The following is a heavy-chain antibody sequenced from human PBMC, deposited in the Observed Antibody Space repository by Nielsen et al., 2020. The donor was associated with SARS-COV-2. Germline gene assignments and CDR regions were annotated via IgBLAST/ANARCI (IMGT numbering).Heavy chain of an antibody. J-gene: IGHJ5*02. CDR3: ARMDVGPTFEKWFDP. Sequence: ASVKVSCKASAGTFTSYDINWLRQATGQRLEWMGRMSPSSGKTDYAQKFQGRVRMTRNTSINTAYMELSSLRSDDTAVYYCARMDVGPTFEKWFDPWGQGTLVTVSS. D-gene: IGHD1-26*01. V-gene: IGHV1-8*01. CDR1: AGTFTSYD. CDR2: MSPSSGKT.